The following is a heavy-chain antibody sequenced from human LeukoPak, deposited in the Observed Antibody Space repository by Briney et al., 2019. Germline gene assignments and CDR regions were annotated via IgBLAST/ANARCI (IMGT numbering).Heavy chain of an antibody. CDR2: ISDSGTT. CDR3: ARTAGRITMIVVVTDAFDI. Sequence: SETLSLTCTVSGGSISSGDYYWGWIRQPPGKALEWIGDISDSGTTYYNPSLKSRVSISVDTSKNQFSLKLNSVTAADTAVYYCARTAGRITMIVVVTDAFDIWGQGTMVTVSS. J-gene: IGHJ3*02. V-gene: IGHV4-30-4*01. CDR1: GGSISSGDYY. D-gene: IGHD3-22*01.